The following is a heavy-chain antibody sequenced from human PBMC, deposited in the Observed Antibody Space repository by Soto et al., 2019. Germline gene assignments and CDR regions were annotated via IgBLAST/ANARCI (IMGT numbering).Heavy chain of an antibody. CDR2: IYYSGST. CDR3: ARVSKTYISWGFDY. D-gene: IGHD3-3*02. Sequence: SETLSLTCTVSGGSISSYYWSWMRQPPGKGLEWIGYIYYSGSTNYNPSLKSRVTISVDTSKNQFSLKLSSVTAADTAVYYCARVSKTYISWGFDYWGQGTLVTVSS. CDR1: GGSISSYY. J-gene: IGHJ4*02. V-gene: IGHV4-59*01.